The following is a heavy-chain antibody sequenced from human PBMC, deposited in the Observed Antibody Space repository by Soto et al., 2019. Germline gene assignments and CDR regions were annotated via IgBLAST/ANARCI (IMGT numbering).Heavy chain of an antibody. CDR2: ISYDGSKK. D-gene: IGHD2-2*01. J-gene: IGHJ6*02. CDR3: AKMDADLLPYYCDGMDV. V-gene: IGHV3-30*18. Sequence: QVQLVESGGGVVQPGRSLRLSCSASGFRFSDYGIHWVRQAPGKGLEWLALISYDGSKKFYTDSVKGRVTISRDNSKNTRYLQIDRLRAEDTAVYYCAKMDADLLPYYCDGMDVWGQGTTVTVSS. CDR1: GFRFSDYG.